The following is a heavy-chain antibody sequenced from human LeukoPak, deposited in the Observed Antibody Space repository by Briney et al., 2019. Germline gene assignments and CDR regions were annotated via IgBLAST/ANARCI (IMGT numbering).Heavy chain of an antibody. D-gene: IGHD4-17*01. CDR2: ISYDGRQT. CDR1: RFTFSSYG. Sequence: GGSLRLPCAASRFTFSSYGMHWVRQAPGKGLEWVAVISYDGRQTYYADSVKGRFTISRDNSKSTVYLQMNSLTTDDTAVYSCAKDFNTVTTLDSWGQGTLVTVSS. CDR3: AKDFNTVTTLDS. V-gene: IGHV3-30*18. J-gene: IGHJ4*02.